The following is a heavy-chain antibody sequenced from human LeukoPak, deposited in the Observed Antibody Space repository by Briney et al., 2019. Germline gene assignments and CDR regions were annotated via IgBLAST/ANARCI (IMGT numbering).Heavy chain of an antibody. D-gene: IGHD3-3*01. Sequence: SQTLSLTCTVPGGSISSGGYYWSWIRQPPGKGLEWIGYIYHSGSTYYNPSLKSRVTISVDRSKNQFSLKLSSVTAADTAVYYCARDRATETGYLWSGSDMDVWGKGTTVTVSS. J-gene: IGHJ6*03. CDR1: GGSISSGGYY. CDR2: IYHSGST. CDR3: ARDRATETGYLWSGSDMDV. V-gene: IGHV4-30-2*01.